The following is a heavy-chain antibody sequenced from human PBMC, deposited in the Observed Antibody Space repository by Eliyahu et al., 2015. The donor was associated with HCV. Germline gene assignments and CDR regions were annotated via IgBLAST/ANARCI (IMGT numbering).Heavy chain of an antibody. CDR2: FSYGESP. CDR1: GGXFSNKNHY. D-gene: IGHD2-21*02. J-gene: IGHJ5*02. V-gene: IGHV4-39*01. CDR3: ARQFTETEVQVQYPGGLDL. Sequence: QLQMQESGPGLVKPSETLSVTCSVSGGXFSNKNHYWVWIRQPPGKGLEWIGTFSYGESPNYNPSLKGRVTLFADTSKNHFXLKVASVTAADTAIYYCARQFTETEVQVQYPGGLDLWGPGTLVTVSS.